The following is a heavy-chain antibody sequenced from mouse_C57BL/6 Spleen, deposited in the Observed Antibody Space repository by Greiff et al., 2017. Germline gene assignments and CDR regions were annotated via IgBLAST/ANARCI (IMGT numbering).Heavy chain of an antibody. CDR1: GFTFSDYY. D-gene: IGHD2-4*01. V-gene: IGHV5-16*01. CDR2: INYDGSST. J-gene: IGHJ3*01. Sequence: EVKLVESEGGLVQPGSSMKLSCTASGFTFSDYYMAWVRQVPEKGLEWVANINYDGSSTYYLDSLKSRFIISRDNAKNMLYLQMSSLKSEDTATYYCARGDYLAWFAYWGQGTLVTVSA. CDR3: ARGDYLAWFAY.